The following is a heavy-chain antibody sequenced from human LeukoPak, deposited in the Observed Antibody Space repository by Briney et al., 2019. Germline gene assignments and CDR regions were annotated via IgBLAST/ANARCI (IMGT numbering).Heavy chain of an antibody. CDR3: ARGGGSGSYYNLIDY. CDR2: INPKSGGA. CDR1: GFTFNAYN. Sequence: ASVKVSCKASGFTFNAYNIHWVRQAPGQGLEWMGWINPKSGGANYAQKFQGRVTMTWDTSISTAYMELSRLRSDDTAVYYCARGGGSGSYYNLIDYWGQGTLVTVSS. D-gene: IGHD3-10*01. J-gene: IGHJ4*02. V-gene: IGHV1-2*02.